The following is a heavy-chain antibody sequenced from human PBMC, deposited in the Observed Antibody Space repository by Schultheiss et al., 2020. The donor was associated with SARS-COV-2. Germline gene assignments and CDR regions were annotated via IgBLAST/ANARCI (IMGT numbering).Heavy chain of an antibody. D-gene: IGHD3-10*01. Sequence: GGSLRLSCAASGFTFSNYWMHWVRQAPGKGLVWVSLINTDGSGTSYADSVKGRFTISRDNPRNMLYLQMNSLRAEDTAVYYCARGRVRGVILDWGQGTLVTVSS. CDR2: INTDGSGT. J-gene: IGHJ4*02. CDR3: ARGRVRGVILD. V-gene: IGHV3-74*01. CDR1: GFTFSNYW.